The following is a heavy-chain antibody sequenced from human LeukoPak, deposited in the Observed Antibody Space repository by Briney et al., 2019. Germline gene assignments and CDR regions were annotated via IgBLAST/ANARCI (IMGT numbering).Heavy chain of an antibody. Sequence: ASVKVSCKASGYTFPSYGITWVRQAPGQGLEWMGWMNPNSGNTGYAQKFQGRVTITRNTSISTAYMELSSLRSEDTAVYYCARALFYSTGSKSNRVDYWGQGTLVTVSS. CDR3: ARALFYSTGSKSNRVDY. J-gene: IGHJ4*02. D-gene: IGHD1-1*01. CDR1: GYTFPSYG. CDR2: MNPNSGNT. V-gene: IGHV1-8*03.